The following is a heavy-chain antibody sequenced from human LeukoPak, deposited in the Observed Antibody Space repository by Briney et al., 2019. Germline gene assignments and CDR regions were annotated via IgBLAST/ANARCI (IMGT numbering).Heavy chain of an antibody. J-gene: IGHJ4*02. V-gene: IGHV4-59*01. CDR1: GDSISSSY. CDR2: IYYIGSSGST. Sequence: SETLSFTCTVSGDSISSSYWSWIRQPPGRGLEWIAYIYYIGSSGSTNYNPSLKSRVTISVDTSKNQFSLKLSSVTAADTAMYYCAKEIEGLGVPARRWFDNWGQGTLVTVSS. D-gene: IGHD2-2*01. CDR3: AKEIEGLGVPARRWFDN.